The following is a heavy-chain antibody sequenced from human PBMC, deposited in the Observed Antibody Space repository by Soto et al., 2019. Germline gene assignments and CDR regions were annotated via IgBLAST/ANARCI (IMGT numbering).Heavy chain of an antibody. CDR2: IKSKTDGGTT. J-gene: IGHJ4*02. Sequence: EVQLVESGGGLVKPGGSLRLSCAASGFTFSNAWMSWVRQAPGKGLEWVGRIKSKTDGGTTDYAAPVKGRFTSSRDDSKNTLDLQMNSLKTEETAVYYCTTLGYCSGGSCGDYWGQGSLVTVSS. CDR3: TTLGYCSGGSCGDY. D-gene: IGHD2-15*01. V-gene: IGHV3-15*01. CDR1: GFTFSNAW.